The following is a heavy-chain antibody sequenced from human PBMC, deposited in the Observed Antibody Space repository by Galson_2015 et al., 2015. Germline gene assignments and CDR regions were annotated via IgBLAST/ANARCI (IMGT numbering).Heavy chain of an antibody. V-gene: IGHV3-30*03. Sequence: SLRLSCAASGFTFGSYGMHWVRQAPGKGLEWVAVISYDGSNKYYADSVKGRFTISRDNSKNTLYLQMNSLRAEDTAVYYCARDFYDILTGYYGDYWGQGTLVTVSS. D-gene: IGHD3-9*01. CDR3: ARDFYDILTGYYGDY. CDR2: ISYDGSNK. CDR1: GFTFGSYG. J-gene: IGHJ4*02.